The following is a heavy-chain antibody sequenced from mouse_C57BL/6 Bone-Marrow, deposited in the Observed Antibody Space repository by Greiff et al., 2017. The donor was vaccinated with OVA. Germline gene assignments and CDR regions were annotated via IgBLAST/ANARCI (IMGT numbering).Heavy chain of an antibody. D-gene: IGHD1-1*01. V-gene: IGHV3-8*01. Sequence: EVQRVESGPGLAKPSQTLSLTCSVTVYSIPSAYWHWIRQFPGNKLEYMGYISYSGSTYYNPSLKSRISITRDTSKNQYYLQLNSVTTEDTATYDCARGHYYGSSCLFDYWGQGTTLTVSS. CDR3: ARGHYYGSSCLFDY. J-gene: IGHJ2*01. CDR1: VYSIPSAY. CDR2: ISYSGST.